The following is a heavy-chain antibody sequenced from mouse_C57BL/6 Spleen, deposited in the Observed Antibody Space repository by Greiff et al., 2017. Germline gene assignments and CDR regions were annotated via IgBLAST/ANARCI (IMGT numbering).Heavy chain of an antibody. V-gene: IGHV1-80*01. J-gene: IGHJ1*03. CDR3: ARYYYGSSYGYWYFDV. CDR2: IYPGDGDT. Sequence: VQLQQSGAELVKPGASVTISCKASGYAFSSYWMNWVKQRPGQGLEWIGQIYPGDGDTNYNGKFKGTATLTADKSSRTAYMQLSSLNSEDSAVYFCARYYYGSSYGYWYFDVWGTGTTVTVSA. CDR1: GYAFSSYW. D-gene: IGHD1-1*01.